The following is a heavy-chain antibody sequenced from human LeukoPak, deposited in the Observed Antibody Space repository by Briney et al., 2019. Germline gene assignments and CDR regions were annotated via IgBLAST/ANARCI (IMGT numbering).Heavy chain of an antibody. Sequence: PGRSLRLSCAASGFTFSSYNMNWVRQAPGKGLEWVSYITSSSSTIYYADSVKGRFTIARDNAKNSLYLQMNSLRDEDTAVYYCARDTYYGDYEIDYWGQGTLVTVSS. J-gene: IGHJ4*02. V-gene: IGHV3-48*02. D-gene: IGHD4-17*01. CDR1: GFTFSSYN. CDR3: ARDTYYGDYEIDY. CDR2: ITSSSSTI.